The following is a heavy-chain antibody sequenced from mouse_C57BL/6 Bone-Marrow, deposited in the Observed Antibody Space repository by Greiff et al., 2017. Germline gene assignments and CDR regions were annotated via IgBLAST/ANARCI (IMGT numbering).Heavy chain of an antibody. D-gene: IGHD4-1*01. V-gene: IGHV1-55*01. J-gene: IGHJ2*01. Sequence: QVQLQQPGAELVKPGASVKMSCKASGYTFTSYWITWVKQRPGQGLEWIGDIYPTSGRTNYNEKFKSKAILTVDTSSNTAYMQLSSLTSEDSAVFSWASSGPLGRSFDYWGQGTTLTVSS. CDR3: ASSGPLGRSFDY. CDR1: GYTFTSYW. CDR2: IYPTSGRT.